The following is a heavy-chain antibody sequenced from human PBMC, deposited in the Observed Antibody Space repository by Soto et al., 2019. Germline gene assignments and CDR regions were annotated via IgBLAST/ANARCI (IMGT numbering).Heavy chain of an antibody. J-gene: IGHJ5*01. CDR2: YFYTGNT. V-gene: IGHV4-59*01. Sequence: GSLRLSCTASGFTFSSYGMNWVRQAPGKGLEWIGQYFYTGNTRYKPSLESRVTMSVDASKNHFSLRLTSVTAADTAVYYCARFEPAGDVDSWGQGTLVTVSS. CDR1: GFTFSSYG. CDR3: ARFEPAGDVDS. D-gene: IGHD2-21*02.